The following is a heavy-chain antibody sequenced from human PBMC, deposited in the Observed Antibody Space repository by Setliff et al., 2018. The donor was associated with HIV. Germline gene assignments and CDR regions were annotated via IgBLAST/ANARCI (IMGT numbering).Heavy chain of an antibody. V-gene: IGHV4-61*02. CDR2: IYATGST. D-gene: IGHD3-10*01. J-gene: IGHJ2*01. Sequence: PSETLSLTCTVSGGSIDSGSYYWSWIRQPAGKGLEWIGRIYATGSTNYNPSLKSRVAISVDTSKNQFSLKLSSVTAADTAVYYCVRTALWFDEADWYFDLWGRGTLVTVSS. CDR3: VRTALWFDEADWYFDL. CDR1: GGSIDSGSYY.